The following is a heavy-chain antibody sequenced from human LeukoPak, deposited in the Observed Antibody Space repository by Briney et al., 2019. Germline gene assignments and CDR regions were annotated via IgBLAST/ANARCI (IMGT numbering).Heavy chain of an antibody. D-gene: IGHD6-19*01. CDR1: GYTFTSYY. Sequence: GASVKVSCKASGYTFTSYYMHWVRQAPGQGLEWMGMINPSGGSTSYAQKFRGRVTMTRDTSTSTVYMELSSLRSEDTAVYYCARDRNRGIAVDWGQGTLVTVSS. J-gene: IGHJ4*02. V-gene: IGHV1-46*01. CDR2: INPSGGST. CDR3: ARDRNRGIAVD.